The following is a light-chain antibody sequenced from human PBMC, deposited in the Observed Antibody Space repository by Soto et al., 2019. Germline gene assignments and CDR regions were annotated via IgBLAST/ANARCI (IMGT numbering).Light chain of an antibody. CDR1: NCDVGGYNY. V-gene: IGLV2-14*01. CDR2: EVN. CDR3: SSYTSSLTVV. J-gene: IGLJ2*01. Sequence: QSVLTQPASVSGSPGQSITISCTGTNCDVGGYNYVSWYQQHPGKAPKLMIYEVNKRPSGVSNRLSGSKSGNTASLTISGLQAEDEADYYCSSYTSSLTVVFGGGTKLTVL.